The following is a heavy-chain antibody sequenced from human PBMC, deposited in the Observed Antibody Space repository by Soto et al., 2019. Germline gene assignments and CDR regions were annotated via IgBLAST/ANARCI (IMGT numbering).Heavy chain of an antibody. CDR1: GGSVSSGSYY. CDR3: ARVSCSSTSCAGQNWFDP. J-gene: IGHJ5*02. Sequence: SETLSLTCTVSGGSVSSGSYYWSWIRQPPGKGLEWIGYIYYSGSTNYNPSLKSRVTISVDTSKNQFSLKLSSVTAADTAVYYCARVSCSSTSCAGQNWFDPWGQGTLVTVPQ. CDR2: IYYSGST. D-gene: IGHD2-2*01. V-gene: IGHV4-61*01.